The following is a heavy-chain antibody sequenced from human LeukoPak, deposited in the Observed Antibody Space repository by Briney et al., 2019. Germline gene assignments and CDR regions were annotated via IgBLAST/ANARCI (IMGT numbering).Heavy chain of an antibody. CDR3: ARDHCSSTSCYYYFDY. D-gene: IGHD2-2*01. CDR1: GFTFSTYS. CDR2: ISSSSSYI. Sequence: GGSLRLSCAASGFTFSTYSMNWVRQAPGKGLEWVSSISSSSSYIYYADSVKGRFTISRDNAKNSLYLQMNSLRAEDTAVYYCARDHCSSTSCYYYFDYWGLGTLVTVSS. J-gene: IGHJ4*02. V-gene: IGHV3-21*01.